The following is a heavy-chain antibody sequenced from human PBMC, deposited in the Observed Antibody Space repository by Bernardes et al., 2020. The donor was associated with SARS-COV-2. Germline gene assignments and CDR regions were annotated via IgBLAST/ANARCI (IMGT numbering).Heavy chain of an antibody. D-gene: IGHD3-3*01. V-gene: IGHV4-59*01. CDR1: GGSISSYY. Sequence: SETLSLTRTVSGGSISSYYWSWIRQPPGKGLEWIGYIYYSGSTNYNPSLKSRVTISVDTSKNQFSLKLSSVTAADTAVYYCAGTPSLGWSGYYTGIIYYYYGMDVWGQGTTVTVSS. CDR2: IYYSGST. J-gene: IGHJ6*02. CDR3: AGTPSLGWSGYYTGIIYYYYGMDV.